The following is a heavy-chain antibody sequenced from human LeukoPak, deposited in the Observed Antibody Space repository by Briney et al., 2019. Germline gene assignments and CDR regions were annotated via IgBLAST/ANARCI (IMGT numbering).Heavy chain of an antibody. CDR3: ASSIAVAGSYYFDY. D-gene: IGHD6-19*01. J-gene: IGHJ4*02. V-gene: IGHV4-4*07. CDR1: GVSISSYY. CDR2: IHTSGST. Sequence: SETLSLTCTLSGVSISSYYWRWTRQPAGKGLEWIGRIHTSGSTNYNPSLKSRVTISVDTSKNQFSLKLSSVTAADTAVYYCASSIAVAGSYYFDYWGQGTLVTVSS.